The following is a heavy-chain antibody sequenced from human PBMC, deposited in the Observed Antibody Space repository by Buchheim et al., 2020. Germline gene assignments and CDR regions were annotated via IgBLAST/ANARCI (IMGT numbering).Heavy chain of an antibody. Sequence: QVQLQESGPGLVKPSGTLSLTCAVSGGSISSSNWWSWVRQPPGKGLEWIGYIYYSGSTNYNPSLKSRVTISVDTSKNQFSLKLSSVTAADTAVYYCARVGPAATYYYYYYYMDVWGKGTT. CDR1: GGSISSSNW. D-gene: IGHD2-15*01. J-gene: IGHJ6*03. CDR3: ARVGPAATYYYYYYYMDV. V-gene: IGHV4-4*02. CDR2: IYYSGST.